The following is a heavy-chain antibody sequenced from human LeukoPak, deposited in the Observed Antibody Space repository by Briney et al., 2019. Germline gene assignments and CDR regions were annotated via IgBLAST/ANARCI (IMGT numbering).Heavy chain of an antibody. CDR2: IYSGGGT. V-gene: IGHV3-66*01. Sequence: GGSLRLSCAASGSTVSSNYMSWVRQAPGKGLEWVSVIYSGGGTYYADSVKGRFTISRDNSKNTLYLQINSLRAEDTAVYYCARDLGSGFLQFDYWGQGTLVTVSS. CDR1: GSTVSSNY. D-gene: IGHD6-19*01. J-gene: IGHJ4*02. CDR3: ARDLGSGFLQFDY.